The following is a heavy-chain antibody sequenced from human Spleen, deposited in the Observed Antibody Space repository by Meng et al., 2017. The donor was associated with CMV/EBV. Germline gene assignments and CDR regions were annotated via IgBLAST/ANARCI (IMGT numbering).Heavy chain of an antibody. Sequence: GESLKISCAASGFTFSDYWMTWVRQAPGKGLEWVANIKQNGGDKYYVDSVKGRFTISRDNAKNSLSLQMNSLRAEDTAMYYCARVSSGSYSFDYWGQGSLVTVSS. J-gene: IGHJ4*02. D-gene: IGHD1-26*01. CDR3: ARVSSGSYSFDY. CDR1: GFTFSDYW. V-gene: IGHV3-7*03. CDR2: IKQNGGDK.